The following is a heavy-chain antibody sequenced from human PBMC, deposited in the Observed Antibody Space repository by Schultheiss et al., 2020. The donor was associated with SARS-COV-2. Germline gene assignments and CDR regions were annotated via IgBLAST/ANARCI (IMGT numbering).Heavy chain of an antibody. CDR3: AREYGDYSFDY. V-gene: IGHV3-7*01. CDR1: GFTFSSYW. D-gene: IGHD4-17*01. Sequence: GGSLRLSCAASGFTFSSYWMSWVRQAPGKGLEWVANIKQDGSEKYYVDSVKGRFTISRDTSKNTLYLQMDGLRAEDTAVYYCAREYGDYSFDYWGQGTLVTVSS. J-gene: IGHJ4*02. CDR2: IKQDGSEK.